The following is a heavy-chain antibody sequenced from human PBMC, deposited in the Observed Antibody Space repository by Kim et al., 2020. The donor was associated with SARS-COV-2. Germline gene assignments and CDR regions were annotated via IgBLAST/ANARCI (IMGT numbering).Heavy chain of an antibody. CDR3: ARGCVGRYGDYSIDI. D-gene: IGHD4-17*01. V-gene: IGHV4-34*01. J-gene: IGHJ3*02. CDR1: GGSFSGYY. Sequence: SETLSLTCAVYGGSFSGYYWSWIRQPPGKGLEWIGEINHSGSTNYNPSLKSRVTISVDTSKNQFSLKLSSVTAADTAVYYCARGCVGRYGDYSIDIWGQGTMVTVSS. CDR2: INHSGST.